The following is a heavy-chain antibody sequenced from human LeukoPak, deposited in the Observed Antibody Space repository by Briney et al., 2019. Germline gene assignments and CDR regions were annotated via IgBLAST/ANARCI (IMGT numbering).Heavy chain of an antibody. D-gene: IGHD6-19*01. Sequence: GGSLRLSCAASGFTFSSYGMHWVRQAPGRGLELVAGMSYDGSNTYYADSVKGRFTISRDNSKNTVYLQMNSLRAEDTAVYYCAKGSSSGFYYFDYWGQGTLATVSS. J-gene: IGHJ4*02. V-gene: IGHV3-30*18. CDR2: MSYDGSNT. CDR3: AKGSSSGFYYFDY. CDR1: GFTFSSYG.